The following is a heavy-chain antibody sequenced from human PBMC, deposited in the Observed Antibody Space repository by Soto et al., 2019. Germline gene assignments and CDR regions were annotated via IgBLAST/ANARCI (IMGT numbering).Heavy chain of an antibody. J-gene: IGHJ4*02. V-gene: IGHV3-33*01. CDR3: ARDDIFRVTTFLDY. CDR2: IWHDGSNE. D-gene: IGHD2-21*02. Sequence: QVQLVESGGGVVQPGRSLRLSCAASGFPFHNYAMHWDRQAPGTGMEWVAVIWHDGSNEHYADSVKGRFRIARDNSNNALYLPMTSMRGAETARYYCARDDIFRVTTFLDYWGPGTLVTVSS. CDR1: GFPFHNYA.